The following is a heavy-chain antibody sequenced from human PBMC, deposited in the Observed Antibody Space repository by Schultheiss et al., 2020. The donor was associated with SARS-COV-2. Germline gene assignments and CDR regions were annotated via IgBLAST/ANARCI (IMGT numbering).Heavy chain of an antibody. CDR2: IYHSGST. V-gene: IGHV4-38-2*02. CDR3: AREVVATGFDY. J-gene: IGHJ4*02. Sequence: GSLRLSCAVSGYSISSGYYWGWIRQPPGKGLEWIGSIYHSGSTYYNPSLKSRVTISVDTSKNQFSLKLSSVTAADTAVYYCAREVVATGFDYWGQGTLVTVSS. D-gene: IGHD5-12*01. CDR1: GYSISSGYY.